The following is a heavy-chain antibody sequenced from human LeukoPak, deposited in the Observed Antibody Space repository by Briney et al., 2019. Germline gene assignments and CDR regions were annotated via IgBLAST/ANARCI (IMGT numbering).Heavy chain of an antibody. V-gene: IGHV4-34*01. CDR1: GFTFSSYA. CDR3: ARGFSPAYSSGWFIDY. J-gene: IGHJ4*02. D-gene: IGHD6-19*01. CDR2: INHSGST. Sequence: GSLRLSCAASGFTFSSYAMSWVRQPPGKGLEWIGEINHSGSTNYNPSLKSRVTISVDTSKNQFSLKLSSVTAADTAVYYCARGFSPAYSSGWFIDYWGQGTLVTVSS.